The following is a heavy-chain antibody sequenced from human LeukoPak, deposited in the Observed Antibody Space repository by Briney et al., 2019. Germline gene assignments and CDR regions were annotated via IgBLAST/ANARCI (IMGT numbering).Heavy chain of an antibody. CDR1: GYTFTSYG. V-gene: IGHV1-18*01. D-gene: IGHD6-13*01. CDR3: ARDQSIAAGGTPPCY. Sequence: SVKLSCKASGYTFTSYGISWVRQAPGQGHEWMGWISAYNGNTNYAQKLQGRVTMTTDTSTSTAYMELRSLRSDDTAVYYCARDQSIAAGGTPPCYWGQGTLVTVSS. CDR2: ISAYNGNT. J-gene: IGHJ4*02.